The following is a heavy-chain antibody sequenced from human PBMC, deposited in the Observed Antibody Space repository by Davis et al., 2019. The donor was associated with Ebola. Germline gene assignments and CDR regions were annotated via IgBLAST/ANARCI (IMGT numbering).Heavy chain of an antibody. D-gene: IGHD3-3*01. Sequence: GESLKISCAASGFTFSSYSMNWVRQAPGKGLEWVSSISSSSSYIYYADSVKGRFTISRENSNNSIFLQLNSLRAEDTAVYYCAKQLGSGFMYDGMDVWGQGTTVTVSS. CDR1: GFTFSSYS. CDR3: AKQLGSGFMYDGMDV. CDR2: ISSSSSYI. J-gene: IGHJ6*02. V-gene: IGHV3-21*01.